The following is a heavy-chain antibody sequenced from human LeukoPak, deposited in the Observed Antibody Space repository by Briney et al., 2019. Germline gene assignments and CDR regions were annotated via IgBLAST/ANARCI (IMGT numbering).Heavy chain of an antibody. CDR3: ANPPTVTKTRFDS. CDR1: GFTFSSYE. D-gene: IGHD4-17*01. CDR2: ISSSGSTT. Sequence: GGSLRLSCAASGFTFSSYEMNWVRQAPGKGLEWVSYISSSGSTTYYADSVKGRFTISRDNSKNTLYLQMNSLRAEDTAVYYCANPPTVTKTRFDSWGQGTLVTDSS. V-gene: IGHV3-48*03. J-gene: IGHJ5*01.